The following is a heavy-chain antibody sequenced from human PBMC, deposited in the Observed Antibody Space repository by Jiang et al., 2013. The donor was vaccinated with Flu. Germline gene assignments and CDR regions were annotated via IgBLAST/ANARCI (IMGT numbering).Heavy chain of an antibody. CDR3: AHSGYSSSWLSGGMDV. CDR2: IYWNDDK. D-gene: IGHD6-13*01. CDR1: GFSLSTSGVG. V-gene: IGHV2-5*01. J-gene: IGHJ6*04. Sequence: KPTQTLTLTCTFSGFSLSTSGVGVGWIRQPPGKALEWLALIYWNDDKRYSPSLKSRLTITKDTSKNQVVLTMTNMGPVDTATYYCAHSGYSSSWLSGGMDVWGKGTTVTVSS.